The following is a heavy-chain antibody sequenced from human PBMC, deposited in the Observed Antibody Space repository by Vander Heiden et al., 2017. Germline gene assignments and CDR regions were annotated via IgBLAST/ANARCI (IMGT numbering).Heavy chain of an antibody. CDR2: ISYDGSNK. CDR3: ARDLVYGGYRDYYYYYGMDV. D-gene: IGHD2-15*01. Sequence: SSYAMHWVRQAPGTGLEWVAVISYDGSNKYYADSVKGRFTISRDNSKNTLYLQMNSLRAEDTAVYYCARDLVYGGYRDYYYYYGMDVWGQGTTVTVSS. CDR1: SSYA. V-gene: IGHV3-30-3*01. J-gene: IGHJ6*02.